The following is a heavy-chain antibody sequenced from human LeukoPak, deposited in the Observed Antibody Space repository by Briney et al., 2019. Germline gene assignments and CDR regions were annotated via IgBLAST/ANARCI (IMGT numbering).Heavy chain of an antibody. V-gene: IGHV5-51*01. D-gene: IGHD6-13*01. CDR2: IYPGYSDA. CDR1: GYTLTNNW. Sequence: GESLKISCKISGYTLTNNWIGWVRQVPGKGLEWMGLIYPGYSDAKYSPSFQGQVTLSVDASISTAYLQLTGLRASDTAIYYCVRFALTSSLDHWGQGTLDTVSS. J-gene: IGHJ5*02. CDR3: VRFALTSSLDH.